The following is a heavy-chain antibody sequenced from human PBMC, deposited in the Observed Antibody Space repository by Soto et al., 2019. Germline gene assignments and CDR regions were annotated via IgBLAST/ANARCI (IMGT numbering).Heavy chain of an antibody. CDR3: ATQGKYCSGGSCYLPFDY. D-gene: IGHD2-15*01. J-gene: IGHJ4*02. Sequence: SETLSLTRAVYGGSFSGYYWSWIRQPPGKGLEWIGEINHSGSTNYNPSLKSRVTISVDTSKNQFSLKLSPVTAADTAVYYCATQGKYCSGGSCYLPFDYWGQGTLVTVSS. CDR1: GGSFSGYY. CDR2: INHSGST. V-gene: IGHV4-34*01.